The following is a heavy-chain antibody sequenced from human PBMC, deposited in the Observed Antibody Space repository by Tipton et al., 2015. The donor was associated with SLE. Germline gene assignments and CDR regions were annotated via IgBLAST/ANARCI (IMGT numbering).Heavy chain of an antibody. D-gene: IGHD4-23*01. CDR2: IYYSGST. Sequence: TLSLTCTVSGGSISSHYWSRIRQPPGKGLEWIGYIYYSGSTNYNPSLKSRVTISVDTSKNQFSLKLSSVTAADTAVYYCASDYGGNIDAFDIWGQGTMVTVSS. CDR3: ASDYGGNIDAFDI. J-gene: IGHJ3*02. V-gene: IGHV4-59*11. CDR1: GGSISSHY.